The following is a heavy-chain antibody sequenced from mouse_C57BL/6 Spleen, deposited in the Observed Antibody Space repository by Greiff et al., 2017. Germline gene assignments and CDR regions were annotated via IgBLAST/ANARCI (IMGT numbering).Heavy chain of an antibody. CDR1: GYTFTDYE. V-gene: IGHV1-15*01. Sequence: VKLQESGAELVRPGASVTLSCKASGYTFTDYEMHWVKQTPVHGLEWIGAIDPETGGTAYNQKFKGKAILTADKSSSTAYMELRSLTSEDSAVYYCTRDNWGPLGYWGQGTLVTVSA. CDR3: TRDNWGPLGY. J-gene: IGHJ3*01. D-gene: IGHD4-1*01. CDR2: IDPETGGT.